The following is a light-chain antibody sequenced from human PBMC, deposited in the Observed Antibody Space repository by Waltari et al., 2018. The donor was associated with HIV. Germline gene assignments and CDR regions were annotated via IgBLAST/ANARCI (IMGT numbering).Light chain of an antibody. Sequence: GTTPKLLISRNDQRPSGVPDRFSGSKSDSSASLAVTDVRSEDEGDYYCSTWDNSVGTCIFGGGTKLTVL. V-gene: IGLV1-47*01. CDR3: STWDNSVGTCI. J-gene: IGLJ2*01. CDR2: RND.